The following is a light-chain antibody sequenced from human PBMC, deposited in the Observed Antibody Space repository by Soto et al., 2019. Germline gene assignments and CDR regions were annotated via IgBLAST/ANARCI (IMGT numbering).Light chain of an antibody. CDR2: GAS. CDR3: QQYGSSPPGLT. J-gene: IGKJ4*01. Sequence: EIVLTQSPGTLSLSPGERATLSCRASQSVSSSYLAWYQQKPGQAPRLLIYGASSRATGIPDRFSGSGSGTDLTLTISRLEPEDFAVYYCQQYGSSPPGLTFGGGTKVEIK. V-gene: IGKV3-20*01. CDR1: QSVSSSY.